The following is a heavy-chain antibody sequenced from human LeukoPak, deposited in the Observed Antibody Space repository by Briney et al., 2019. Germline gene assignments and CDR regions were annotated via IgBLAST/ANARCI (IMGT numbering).Heavy chain of an antibody. CDR3: ARVLGMINQGQLDS. V-gene: IGHV3-21*01. Sequence: GGSPRLSCAASGFSFNSHSMNWVRQAPGKGLEWVSSISSSSSYIYYADAVKGRFTISRDNAKNSLYLQMNSLRDEDAAVYYCARVLGMINQGQLDSWGQGTLVTVSS. D-gene: IGHD1-14*01. CDR2: ISSSSSYI. J-gene: IGHJ4*02. CDR1: GFSFNSHS.